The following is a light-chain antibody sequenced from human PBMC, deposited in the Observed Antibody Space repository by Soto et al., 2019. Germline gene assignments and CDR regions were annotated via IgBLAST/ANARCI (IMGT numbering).Light chain of an antibody. CDR2: DAS. J-gene: IGKJ5*01. CDR3: QQRSSAIT. Sequence: DIVLTQSLATLSLSPGERATLSCRASQGVSSYLALYQRKPGQAPRLLIYDASNRATGIPARFSGRGSGTDFTLTISSLEPEDFAVYYCQQRSSAITFGQGTRLEIK. V-gene: IGKV3D-11*01. CDR1: QGVSSY.